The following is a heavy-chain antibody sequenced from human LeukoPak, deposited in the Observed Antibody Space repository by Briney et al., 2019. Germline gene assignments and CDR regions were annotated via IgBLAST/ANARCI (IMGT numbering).Heavy chain of an antibody. V-gene: IGHV6-1*01. CDR1: GDSVSSNSAA. CDR3: AREGGHYYYIDV. Sequence: SQTLSLTCAISGDSVSSNSAAWQWIRQSPSRGLEWLGRTYYRSKWSNDYAVSMKSRITIKPDTSKNQFSLQLNSVTPEDTAVYFCAREGGHYYYIDVWGKGTTVTVSS. CDR2: TYYRSKWSN. D-gene: IGHD3-16*01. J-gene: IGHJ6*03.